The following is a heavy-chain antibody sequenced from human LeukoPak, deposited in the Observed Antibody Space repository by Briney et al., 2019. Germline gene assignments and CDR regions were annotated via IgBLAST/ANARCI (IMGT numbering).Heavy chain of an antibody. CDR2: FDPEDGET. Sequence: ASVKVSCKVSGYTLTELSMHWVRQAPGKGLEWMGGFDPEDGETIYVQKFQGRVTMTEDTSTDTAYMELSSLRSEDTAVYYCAADVARFGAGRNWFDPWGQGTLVTVSS. CDR1: GYTLTELS. J-gene: IGHJ5*02. V-gene: IGHV1-24*01. D-gene: IGHD3-10*01. CDR3: AADVARFGAGRNWFDP.